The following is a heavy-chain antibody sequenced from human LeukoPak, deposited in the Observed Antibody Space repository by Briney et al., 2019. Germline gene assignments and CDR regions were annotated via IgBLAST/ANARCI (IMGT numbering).Heavy chain of an antibody. J-gene: IGHJ4*02. CDR3: AKDRAASGRTYYFDY. CDR2: ISGSGDTP. Sequence: GGSLRLSCGASGFTFGDYALNWVRQAPGKGLEWVSSISGSGDTPWYADSVKGRFYISRDNSRNTLYLQMNNLRAEDTAVYYCAKDRAASGRTYYFDYWGQGTLVTVSS. CDR1: GFTFGDYA. V-gene: IGHV3-23*01. D-gene: IGHD2-15*01.